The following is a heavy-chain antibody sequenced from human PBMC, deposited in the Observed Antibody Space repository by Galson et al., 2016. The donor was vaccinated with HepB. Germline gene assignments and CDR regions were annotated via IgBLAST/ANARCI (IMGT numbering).Heavy chain of an antibody. CDR3: AKDLWTGQQLAYYFDY. Sequence: SLRLSCAASEFTFSSYAMSWVRQAPGKGLEWVSCISHNGVGTFYADSVEGRFTISRDNSKNTVYLQMNSLGAEDAAVYYCAKDLWTGQQLAYYFDYWGQGTLVTVSS. J-gene: IGHJ4*02. V-gene: IGHV3-23*01. CDR1: EFTFSSYA. CDR2: ISHNGVGT. D-gene: IGHD6-13*01.